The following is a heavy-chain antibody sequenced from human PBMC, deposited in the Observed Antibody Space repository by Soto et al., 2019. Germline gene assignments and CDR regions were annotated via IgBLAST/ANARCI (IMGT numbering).Heavy chain of an antibody. CDR2: IYTNGGT. Sequence: QVQLQESGPGLVRPSQTLSLTCSLSGGSISDHDYYWSWIRQSPGVGLEWLGYIYTNGGTSYNPSIKGRLSISADTSSYRFSLKLTSVTAADTAVYFCARGEVRGAFDIWGPGTKVYVSS. D-gene: IGHD3-10*01. CDR3: ARGEVRGAFDI. J-gene: IGHJ3*02. V-gene: IGHV4-30-4*01. CDR1: GGSISDHDYY.